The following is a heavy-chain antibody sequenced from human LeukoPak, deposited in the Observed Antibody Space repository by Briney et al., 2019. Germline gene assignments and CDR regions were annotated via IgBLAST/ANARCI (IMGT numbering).Heavy chain of an antibody. CDR3: AREPSHYYDSSGDAFDI. CDR2: IKQDGSEK. J-gene: IGHJ3*02. Sequence: GGSLRLSCAASGFTFSSYWMSWVRQAPGKGLEWVANIKQDGSEKYYVDSVKGRFTISRDNVKNSLYLQMNSLRAEDTAVYYCAREPSHYYDSSGDAFDIWGQGTLVTVSS. CDR1: GFTFSSYW. V-gene: IGHV3-7*01. D-gene: IGHD3-22*01.